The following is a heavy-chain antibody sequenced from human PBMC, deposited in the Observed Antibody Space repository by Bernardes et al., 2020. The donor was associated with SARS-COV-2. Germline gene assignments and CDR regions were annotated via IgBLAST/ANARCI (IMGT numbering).Heavy chain of an antibody. CDR1: GDSMKNYY. CDR2: VYYTGST. J-gene: IGHJ5*02. CDR3: ARGIAQWLNWFDP. D-gene: IGHD6-19*01. Sequence: SETLSLNCSVSGDSMKNYYWRIRQPPGKGLEWIGYVYYTGSTHYNPSLKSRVTISVDTSKSQFSLKLNSVTAADTAVYYCARGIAQWLNWFDPWGQGTLVTVSS. V-gene: IGHV4-59*01.